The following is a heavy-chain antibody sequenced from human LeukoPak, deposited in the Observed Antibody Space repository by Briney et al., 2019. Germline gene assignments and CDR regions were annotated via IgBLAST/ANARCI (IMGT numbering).Heavy chain of an antibody. CDR1: GFTFSSYS. D-gene: IGHD4-17*01. CDR3: ARDPSREPTVTMVFDY. Sequence: PGGSLRLSCAASGFTFSSYSMNWVRQAPGKGLEWVSSISSSSSYIYYADSVKGRFTISRDNAKNSLYLQMNSLRAEDTAVYYCARDPSREPTVTMVFDYWGQGTLVTVSS. CDR2: ISSSSSYI. J-gene: IGHJ4*02. V-gene: IGHV3-21*01.